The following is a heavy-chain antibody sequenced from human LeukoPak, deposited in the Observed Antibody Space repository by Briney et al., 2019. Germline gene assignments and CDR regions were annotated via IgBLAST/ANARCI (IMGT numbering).Heavy chain of an antibody. D-gene: IGHD5-24*01. CDR3: ARARDGYNYYFDY. CDR2: TNTNTGNP. CDR1: GGTFSSYA. Sequence: ASVKVSCKASGGTFSSYAISWVRQAPGQGLEWMGWTNTNTGNPTYAEGFTGRYVFSLDTSVSTAYLQISSLKAEDTAVYYCARARDGYNYYFDYWGQGTLVTVSS. V-gene: IGHV7-4-1*02. J-gene: IGHJ4*02.